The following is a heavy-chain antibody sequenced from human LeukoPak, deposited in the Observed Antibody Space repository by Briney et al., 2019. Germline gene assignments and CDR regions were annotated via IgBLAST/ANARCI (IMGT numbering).Heavy chain of an antibody. V-gene: IGHV3-74*01. J-gene: IGHJ4*02. Sequence: GGSLRLSCAASGFTFSTDWMHWVRQAPGKGLVWVSRISTDGNITSYADSVKGRFTISRDNAKDTLYLQMNSLRAEDTAVYYCARHLNYYLDYWGQGTLVTVSS. CDR3: ARHLNYYLDY. D-gene: IGHD3-10*01. CDR1: GFTFSTDW. CDR2: ISTDGNIT.